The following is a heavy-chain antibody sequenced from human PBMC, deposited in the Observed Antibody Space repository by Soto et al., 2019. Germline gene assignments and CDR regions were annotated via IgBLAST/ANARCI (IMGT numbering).Heavy chain of an antibody. CDR3: PRDGYWTHGGCYGGGGAFKY. V-gene: IGHV4-59*13. CDR1: GGSIGTYY. J-gene: IGHJ4*02. D-gene: IGHD2-8*01. Sequence: SETLSLTCTVSGGSIGTYYCNWIRQSPGTGLEWIGHIFYSGSTNYNPSLKSRLTVSVDIPKYHVSLRMSSESAEDTDAYYSPRDGYWTHGGCYGGGGAFKYWGQGTLVTVSS. CDR2: IFYSGST.